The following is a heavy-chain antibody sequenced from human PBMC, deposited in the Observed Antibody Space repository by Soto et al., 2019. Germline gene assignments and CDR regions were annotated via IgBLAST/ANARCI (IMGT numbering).Heavy chain of an antibody. CDR3: ASHDQYCSGGSCDY. Sequence: QVQLQESGPGLVKPSETLSLTCTVSGGSISSYYWSWIRQPPGKGLEWIGYIYYSGSTNYNPSLKSRVTISVDTSKNQFSLKLSSVTAADTAVYYCASHDQYCSGGSCDYWGQGTLVTVSS. V-gene: IGHV4-59*08. CDR2: IYYSGST. J-gene: IGHJ4*02. CDR1: GGSISSYY. D-gene: IGHD2-15*01.